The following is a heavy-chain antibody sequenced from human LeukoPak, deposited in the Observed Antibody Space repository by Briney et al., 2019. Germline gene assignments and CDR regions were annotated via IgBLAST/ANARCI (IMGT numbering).Heavy chain of an antibody. J-gene: IGHJ4*02. CDR2: IDYSRST. CDR3: ARGIGSSGYYQYYFDY. D-gene: IGHD3-22*01. CDR1: GGSISSYY. Sequence: PSETLSLTCTVSGGSISSYYWTWIRQPPGKGLEWIGDIDYSRSTNYNPSVKSRVTMSVDTSKNHFSLRLSSVTAADTAVYYCARGIGSSGYYQYYFDYWGQGTLVTVSS. V-gene: IGHV4-59*01.